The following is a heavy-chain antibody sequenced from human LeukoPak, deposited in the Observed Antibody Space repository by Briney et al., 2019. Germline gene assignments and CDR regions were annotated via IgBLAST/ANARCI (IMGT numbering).Heavy chain of an antibody. Sequence: ASVKVSCKASGYTFTSYGISWVRQAPGQGLEWMGWISAYNGNTNYAQKLQGRVTMTTDTSTSTVYMELSSLRSEDTAVYYCARERGGGSIAAHNWFDPWGQGTLVTVSS. CDR3: ARERGGGSIAAHNWFDP. J-gene: IGHJ5*02. V-gene: IGHV1-18*01. CDR2: ISAYNGNT. D-gene: IGHD6-6*01. CDR1: GYTFTSYG.